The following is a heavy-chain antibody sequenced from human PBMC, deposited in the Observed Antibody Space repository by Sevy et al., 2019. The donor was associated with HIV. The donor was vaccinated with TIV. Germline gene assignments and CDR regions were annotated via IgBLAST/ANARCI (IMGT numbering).Heavy chain of an antibody. CDR2: IYYSGSN. Sequence: SETLSLTCTVSGGSISSSSYYWGWIRQPPGKGLECIGSIYYSGSNYYNPSLKSRVTISVYTSKNQFSLKLSSVTAADTAVYYCARHKWIQLWLFDYWGQGTLVTVSS. CDR1: GGSISSSSYY. V-gene: IGHV4-39*01. CDR3: ARHKWIQLWLFDY. J-gene: IGHJ4*02. D-gene: IGHD5-18*01.